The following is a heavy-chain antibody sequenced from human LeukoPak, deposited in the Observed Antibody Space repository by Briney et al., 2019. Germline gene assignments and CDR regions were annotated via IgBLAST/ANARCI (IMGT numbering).Heavy chain of an antibody. CDR3: VRDWEGFNFDI. CDR1: GGSISSSSYY. CDR2: IHNSGST. D-gene: IGHD1-26*01. J-gene: IGHJ3*02. Sequence: SETLSLTCTVSGGSISSSSYYWSWIRQPPGEGLEWIAYIHNSGSTNYNPSLKSRVTISVDTSKNQFSLKLRSVTAADTAVYYCVRDWEGFNFDIWGQGTMVTVSS. V-gene: IGHV4-61*01.